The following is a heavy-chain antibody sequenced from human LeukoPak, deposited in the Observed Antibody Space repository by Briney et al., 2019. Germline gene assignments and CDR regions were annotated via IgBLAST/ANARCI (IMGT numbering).Heavy chain of an antibody. Sequence: SETLSLTCAVYGGSFSGYYWSWIRQPPGKGLEWIGEINHSGSTNYNPSLKSRVTISVDTSKNQFSLKLSSVTAADTAVYYCARGLHYYYYGMDVWGQGTTVTVSS. V-gene: IGHV4-34*01. CDR2: INHSGST. D-gene: IGHD1-26*01. J-gene: IGHJ6*02. CDR3: ARGLHYYYYGMDV. CDR1: GGSFSGYY.